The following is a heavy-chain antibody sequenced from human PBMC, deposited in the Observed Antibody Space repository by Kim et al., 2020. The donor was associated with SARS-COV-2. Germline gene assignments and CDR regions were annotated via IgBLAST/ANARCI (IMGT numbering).Heavy chain of an antibody. Sequence: GGSLRLSCAASGFTFSSYAMSWVRQAPGKGLEWVSAISGSGGSTYYADSVKGRFTISRDNSKNTLYLQMNSLRAEDTAVYYCAKDRSNYDILTGYLYSYYYYGMDVWGQGTTVTVSS. J-gene: IGHJ6*02. V-gene: IGHV3-23*01. CDR1: GFTFSSYA. D-gene: IGHD3-9*01. CDR3: AKDRSNYDILTGYLYSYYYYGMDV. CDR2: ISGSGGST.